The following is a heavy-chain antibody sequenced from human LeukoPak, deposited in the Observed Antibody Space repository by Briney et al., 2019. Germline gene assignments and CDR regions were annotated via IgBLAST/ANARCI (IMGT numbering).Heavy chain of an antibody. V-gene: IGHV3-9*01. J-gene: IGHJ6*02. CDR2: ISWNSDFI. D-gene: IGHD1-14*01. CDR3: TKDIITVGYYYGMDV. CDR1: GFTFDDYT. Sequence: QSGGSLRLSCAASGFTFDDYTMHWVRQAPGKGLEWVSSISWNSDFIGYADSVKGRFTISRDNAKNSLYLQMNSLRAADTALYYCTKDIITVGYYYGMDVWGQGTTVTVTS.